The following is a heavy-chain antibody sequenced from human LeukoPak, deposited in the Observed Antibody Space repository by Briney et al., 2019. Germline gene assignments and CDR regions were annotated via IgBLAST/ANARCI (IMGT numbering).Heavy chain of an antibody. J-gene: IGHJ4*02. Sequence: ASVKVSCKASGYAFSSYYMHWVRQAPGQGLEWMGIINPSGESTSYAQKFQGRVTMTRDMSTSTVYMELSSLISEDTAVYYCARGRGFSGYDVGYWGQGTLVTVSS. D-gene: IGHD5-12*01. CDR1: GYAFSSYY. CDR2: INPSGEST. CDR3: ARGRGFSGYDVGY. V-gene: IGHV1-46*01.